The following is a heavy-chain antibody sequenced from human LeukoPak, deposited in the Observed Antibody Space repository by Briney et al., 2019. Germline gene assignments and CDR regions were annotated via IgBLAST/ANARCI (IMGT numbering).Heavy chain of an antibody. Sequence: GGSLRLSCAASGFTFSVYSMNWVRQAPGKGLEWVSCIDSSSSNINYVDSVKGRFTISRDNAKNSLYLQMNSLRAEDTAVYYCARVPGGLEWADFDYWGQGTLVTVSS. CDR2: IDSSSSNI. D-gene: IGHD3-3*01. J-gene: IGHJ4*02. V-gene: IGHV3-21*01. CDR1: GFTFSVYS. CDR3: ARVPGGLEWADFDY.